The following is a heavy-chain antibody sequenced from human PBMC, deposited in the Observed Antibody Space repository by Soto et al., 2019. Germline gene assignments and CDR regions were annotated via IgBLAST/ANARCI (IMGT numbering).Heavy chain of an antibody. Sequence: EVQLVESGGGLVKPGGSLRLSCAASGFTFTRYSMNWVRQAPGKRLEWVSSISSTTNYIYYGDSMKGRFTISRDNAKKSLYLEMNSLRAEDTAVYYCARESEDLTSNFDYWGQGTLVTVSS. CDR3: ARESEDLTSNFDY. CDR1: GFTFTRYS. J-gene: IGHJ4*02. CDR2: ISSTTNYI. V-gene: IGHV3-21*01.